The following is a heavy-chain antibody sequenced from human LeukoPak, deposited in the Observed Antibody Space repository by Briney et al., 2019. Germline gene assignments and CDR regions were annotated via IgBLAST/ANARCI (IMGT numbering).Heavy chain of an antibody. Sequence: SETLSLSCAVYGGSIGRYYWSWIRQPPGKGLEWIGEINHSGTTSYNPSLKSRVTMSVDTSKNQFSLKLSSMTAADTAAYYCARGEGGAPIFWGQGTLVTVSS. J-gene: IGHJ4*02. V-gene: IGHV4-34*01. CDR2: INHSGTT. D-gene: IGHD1-26*01. CDR1: GGSIGRYY. CDR3: ARGEGGAPIF.